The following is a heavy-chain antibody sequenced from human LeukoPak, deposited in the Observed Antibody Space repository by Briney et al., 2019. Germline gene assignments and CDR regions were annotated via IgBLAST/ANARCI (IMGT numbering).Heavy chain of an antibody. CDR2: IYPGDSDT. CDR3: ARQAVPAAIWFDP. V-gene: IGHV5-51*01. D-gene: IGHD2-2*01. J-gene: IGHJ5*02. Sequence: GESLKISCKGSGYSFTSYWIGWVRQMPGKGLEWMGIIYPGDSDTRHSPSFQGQVTISADKSISTAYLQWSSLKASDTAMYYCARQAVPAAIWFDPWGQGTLVTVSS. CDR1: GYSFTSYW.